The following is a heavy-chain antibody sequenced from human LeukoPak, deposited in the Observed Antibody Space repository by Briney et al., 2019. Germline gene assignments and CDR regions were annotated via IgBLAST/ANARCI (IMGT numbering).Heavy chain of an antibody. CDR2: IRYDGSNQ. V-gene: IGHV3-30*02. CDR3: AGRRRDGYKPEAFDI. CDR1: GFSFSNYG. J-gene: IGHJ3*02. D-gene: IGHD5-24*01. Sequence: GGSLRLSCAASGFSFSNYGIHWVRQAPGKGLEWVAFIRYDGSNQYYADSVKGRLTISRDNSKNTVYVQMNSLRPEDTAVYYCAGRRRDGYKPEAFDIWGQGTTIIVSS.